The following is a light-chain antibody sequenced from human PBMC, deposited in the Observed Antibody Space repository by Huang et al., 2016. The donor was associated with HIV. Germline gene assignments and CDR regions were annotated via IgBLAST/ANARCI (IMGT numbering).Light chain of an antibody. CDR3: QQYNNWPPA. V-gene: IGKV3-15*01. CDR2: GAT. Sequence: EIVMTQSPATVSVSPGENATLSCRASQGVATNLAWYQQKLGQPPSLLVSGATTRATGGPARVSGSGSGTDFTLTISGLQSEDFAVYYCQQYNNWPPAFGQGTRLEIK. J-gene: IGKJ2*01. CDR1: QGVATN.